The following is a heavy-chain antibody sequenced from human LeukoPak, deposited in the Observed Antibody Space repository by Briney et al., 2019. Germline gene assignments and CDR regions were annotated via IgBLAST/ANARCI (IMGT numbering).Heavy chain of an antibody. D-gene: IGHD4-17*01. CDR1: GYHFTNYG. Sequence: GASLKISCKGSGYHFTNYGIGWVRQMPGKGLEWMGIIFPADSYTRYSPSFQGQVTISADKAISVAYLHLSSLKASDTAMYYCARRPGGHYVSEEWFLDVWGRGTLVTVSA. CDR2: IFPADSYT. V-gene: IGHV5-51*01. J-gene: IGHJ2*01. CDR3: ARRPGGHYVSEEWFLDV.